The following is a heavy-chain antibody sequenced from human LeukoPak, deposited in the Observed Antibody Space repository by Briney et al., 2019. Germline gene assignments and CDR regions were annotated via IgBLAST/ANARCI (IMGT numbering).Heavy chain of an antibody. Sequence: GGSLRLSCAASGFTVSSYWMSWVRQAPGKGLEWVANIKQDGSEKYYVDSVKGRFTISRDNAKNSLYLQMNSLRAEDTAVYYCAREARGGGGIAVAGPFDYWGQGTLVTVSS. CDR1: GFTVSSYW. J-gene: IGHJ4*02. D-gene: IGHD6-19*01. CDR2: IKQDGSEK. V-gene: IGHV3-7*01. CDR3: AREARGGGGIAVAGPFDY.